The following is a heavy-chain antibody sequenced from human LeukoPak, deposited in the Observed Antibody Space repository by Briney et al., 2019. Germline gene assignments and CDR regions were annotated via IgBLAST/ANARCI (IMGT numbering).Heavy chain of an antibody. CDR2: INSDGSST. CDR3: PRAGLRWSAYYFDY. J-gene: IGHJ4*02. Sequence: GGSLRLSCAASGFTFSSYWMHWVRQAPGKGLVWVSRINSDGSSTSYADSVKGRFTISRDNAKNTLYLQMNSLRAEDTAVYYCPRAGLRWSAYYFDYWGQGTLVTVSS. D-gene: IGHD4-23*01. V-gene: IGHV3-74*01. CDR1: GFTFSSYW.